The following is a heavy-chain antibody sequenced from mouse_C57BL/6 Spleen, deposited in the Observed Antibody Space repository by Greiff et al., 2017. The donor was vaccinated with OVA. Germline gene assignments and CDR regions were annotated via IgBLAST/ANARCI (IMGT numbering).Heavy chain of an antibody. CDR2: ISSGGDYV. V-gene: IGHV5-9-1*02. D-gene: IGHD1-1*01. CDR1: GFTFSSYA. Sequence: EVKLVESGEGLVKPGGSLKLSCAASGFTFSSYAMSWVRQTPEKRLEWVAYISSGGDYVYYADTVKGRFTISRDNARNTLYLQMSSLKSEDTAMYYGTRDWSTTVVGGGYFGGRGKGTTLTVSS. J-gene: IGHJ2*01. CDR3: TRDWSTTVVGGGYFGG.